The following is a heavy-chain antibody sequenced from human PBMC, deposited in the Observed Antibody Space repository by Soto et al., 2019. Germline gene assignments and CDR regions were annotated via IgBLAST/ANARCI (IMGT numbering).Heavy chain of an antibody. Sequence: QVQLVQSGAEVKKPGASVKVSCKPSGYTFIDYDINWVRQATGQGLEWMGWMNSQTGNTNYAQKFQGRVTMTRDTTISTGYMELSSLRSDDTTVYYCVRGRGAESYRAYDDSWGQGTLVTVSP. D-gene: IGHD3-10*01. CDR3: VRGRGAESYRAYDDS. CDR2: MNSQTGNT. CDR1: GYTFIDYD. J-gene: IGHJ4*02. V-gene: IGHV1-8*02.